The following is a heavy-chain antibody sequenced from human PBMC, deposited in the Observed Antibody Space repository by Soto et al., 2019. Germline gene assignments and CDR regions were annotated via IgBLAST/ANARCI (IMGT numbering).Heavy chain of an antibody. CDR2: IRSKANSYAT. D-gene: IGHD1-26*01. CDR1: GFTFSGSA. J-gene: IGHJ4*02. CDR3: TRDATDFDY. Sequence: EVQLVESGGGLVQPGGSLKLSCAASGFTFSGSAMHWVRQASGKGLEWVGRIRSKANSYATAYAASVKGRFTISRDDSKNTAYLQMNSLKTEDTAVYYCTRDATDFDYWGQGTLVTVSS. V-gene: IGHV3-73*02.